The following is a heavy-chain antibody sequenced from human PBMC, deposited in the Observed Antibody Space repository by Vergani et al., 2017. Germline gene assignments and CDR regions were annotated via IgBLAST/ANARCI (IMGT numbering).Heavy chain of an antibody. CDR1: GITFWKFG. D-gene: IGHD3-3*01. J-gene: IGHJ4*02. CDR2: ISWNSGAV. CDR3: ARERNAYYDFWSGYYTQYYFDY. V-gene: IGHV3-9*01. Sequence: EVDLVESGGGLAQPGGSLRLSCEASGITFWKFGMHWVRQGPGKGLEWVSGISWNSGAVDYADSVRCRFTISRDNAKNSLFLEMNSLRFEDTAVYYCARERNAYYDFWSGYYTQYYFDYWGQGTLVTVSS.